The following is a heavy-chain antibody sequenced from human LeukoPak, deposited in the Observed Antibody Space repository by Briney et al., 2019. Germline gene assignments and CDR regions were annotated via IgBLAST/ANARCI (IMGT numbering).Heavy chain of an antibody. CDR3: ARDLLGYYGSGSYYEGP. CDR2: ISAYNGNT. CDR1: GYTFTSYG. J-gene: IGHJ5*02. D-gene: IGHD3-10*01. V-gene: IGHV1-18*01. Sequence: GASVKVSCKASGYTFTSYGISWVRQAPGQGLEWMGWISAYNGNTNYAQKLQGRVTMTTDTSTSTAYMELRSLRSDDTAVYYCARDLLGYYGSGSYYEGPWGQGTLVTVSS.